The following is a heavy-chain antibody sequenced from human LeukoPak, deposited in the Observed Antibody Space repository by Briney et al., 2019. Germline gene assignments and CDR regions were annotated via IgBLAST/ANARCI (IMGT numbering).Heavy chain of an antibody. D-gene: IGHD3-22*01. CDR2: IYSGGST. CDR3: AKRGVSGGITMIVVVPYIDY. CDR1: GFTVSSNY. Sequence: GGSLRLSCAASGFTVSSNYMSWVRQAPGKGLEWVSVIYSGGSTYYADSVKGRFTISRDNSKNTLYLQMNSLRAEDTAVYYCAKRGVSGGITMIVVVPYIDYWGQGTLVTVSS. V-gene: IGHV3-66*04. J-gene: IGHJ4*02.